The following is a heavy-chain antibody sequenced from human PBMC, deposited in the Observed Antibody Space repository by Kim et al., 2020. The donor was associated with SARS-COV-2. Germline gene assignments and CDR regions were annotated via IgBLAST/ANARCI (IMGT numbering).Heavy chain of an antibody. J-gene: IGHJ4*02. D-gene: IGHD6-19*01. CDR3: AKYHPSRGWPAFDS. CDR2: INNGGNP. Sequence: GGSLRLSCVASGFTFTSRAMSWVRQIPGKGLEWVASINNGGNPYYADSVKGRFTVSRDITKATLYLQMNSLRAEDTALYYCAKYHPSRGWPAFDSWGQGT. CDR1: GFTFTSRA. V-gene: IGHV3-23*01.